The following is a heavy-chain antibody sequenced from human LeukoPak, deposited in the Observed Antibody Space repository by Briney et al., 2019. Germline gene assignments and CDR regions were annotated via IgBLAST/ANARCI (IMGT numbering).Heavy chain of an antibody. CDR1: GYTFTGYY. J-gene: IGHJ6*03. V-gene: IGHV1-2*04. CDR3: ARGSRVVAAPGYYTYYMDV. Sequence: ASVKVSCKASGYTFTGYYMHWVRQAPGQGLEWMGWINPNSGGTNYAQKFQGWVTMTRDTSISTAYMELSRLKSDDTAVYYCARGSRVVAAPGYYTYYMDVWGKGTTVTVSS. D-gene: IGHD6-13*01. CDR2: INPNSGGT.